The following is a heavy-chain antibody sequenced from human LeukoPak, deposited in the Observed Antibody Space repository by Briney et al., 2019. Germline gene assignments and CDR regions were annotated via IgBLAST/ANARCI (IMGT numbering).Heavy chain of an antibody. J-gene: IGHJ4*02. V-gene: IGHV4-4*07. D-gene: IGHD1-26*01. Sequence: SETLSLTCTVSGGSISSNYWSWSRQPAGKGLEWIGRIYTSGRTNYNPSLKSRVTMSVDTSKNQFSLKLSSVTAADTAVYYCARASGYSGSQDYWGQGTLVTVSS. CDR3: ARASGYSGSQDY. CDR1: GGSISSNY. CDR2: IYTSGRT.